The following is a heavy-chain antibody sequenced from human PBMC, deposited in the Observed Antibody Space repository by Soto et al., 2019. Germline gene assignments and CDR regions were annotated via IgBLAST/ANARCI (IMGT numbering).Heavy chain of an antibody. CDR1: GGSFSGYI. CDR3: ARGLISGSHYSGGWYYFDS. J-gene: IGHJ4*02. CDR2: INHSGSA. Sequence: QVQLQQSGAGLLKPSETLSLTCDVYGGSFSGYIWTWIRQTPGKGLQWIGQINHSGSANYNPSLKNRVTISGHTSNSQFSLELSSVTAADTAVYYCARGLISGSHYSGGWYYFDSWGQGTQVTVSS. V-gene: IGHV4-34*01. D-gene: IGHD1-26*01.